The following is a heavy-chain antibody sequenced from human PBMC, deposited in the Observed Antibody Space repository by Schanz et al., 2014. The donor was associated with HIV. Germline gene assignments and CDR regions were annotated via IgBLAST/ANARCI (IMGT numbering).Heavy chain of an antibody. V-gene: IGHV3-7*01. CDR1: GFTFSNFV. Sequence: EVQMLESGGGSVQPGGSLRLSCAASGFTFSNFVMSWVRQAPGKGLEWLANIKLDGSEKYYVDSVKGRFTISRDNTKNSLYLQMNSLRAEDTAVYYCVLPSAKIVGGLGEHYFDHWGQGTLVTVSS. CDR2: IKLDGSEK. J-gene: IGHJ4*02. CDR3: VLPSAKIVGGLGEHYFDH. D-gene: IGHD1-26*01.